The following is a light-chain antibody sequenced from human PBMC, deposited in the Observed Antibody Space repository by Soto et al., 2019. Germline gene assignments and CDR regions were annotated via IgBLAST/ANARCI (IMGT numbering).Light chain of an antibody. CDR2: AVT. Sequence: LTQPASVSGSPGQSITISCTGTSSDVGGYNYVSWYQQHPGKAPKLMIYAVTDRPSGVSSRFSGSKSGNTASLTISGLQAEDEADYYCSSYTSSSTLFGTGTKV. V-gene: IGLV2-14*01. CDR1: SSDVGGYNY. CDR3: SSYTSSSTL. J-gene: IGLJ1*01.